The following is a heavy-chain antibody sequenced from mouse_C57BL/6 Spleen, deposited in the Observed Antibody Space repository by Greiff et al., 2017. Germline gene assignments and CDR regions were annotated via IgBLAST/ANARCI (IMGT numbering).Heavy chain of an antibody. V-gene: IGHV1-54*01. CDR1: GYAFTNYL. J-gene: IGHJ4*01. CDR2: INPGSGGT. Sequence: QVQLQQSGAELVRPGTSVKVSCKASGYAFTNYLIEWVKQRPGQGLEWIGVINPGSGGTNYNEKFKGKATLTADKASSTAYMQLSSLTSEESAVYFCARGITTAYAMDYWGQGTSVTVSS. CDR3: ARGITTAYAMDY. D-gene: IGHD1-2*01.